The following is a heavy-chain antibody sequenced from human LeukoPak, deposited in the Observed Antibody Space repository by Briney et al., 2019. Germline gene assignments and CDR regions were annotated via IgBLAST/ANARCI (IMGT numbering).Heavy chain of an antibody. D-gene: IGHD3-22*01. J-gene: IGHJ4*02. V-gene: IGHV3-23*01. CDR1: GVTLSNYA. CDR2: ISSSGSGGNT. Sequence: GGSLRLSCVASGVTLSNYAMSWARQAPGKGLEWVSGISSSGSGGNTYYADSVKGRFTISRDNSKNTLYLQMNSLRAEDTAVYYCAKHRGYYDSSGYVDYWGQGTLVTVSS. CDR3: AKHRGYYDSSGYVDY.